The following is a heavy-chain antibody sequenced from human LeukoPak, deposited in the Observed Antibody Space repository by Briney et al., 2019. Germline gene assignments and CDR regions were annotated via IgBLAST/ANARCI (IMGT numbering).Heavy chain of an antibody. V-gene: IGHV1-46*01. J-gene: IGHJ4*02. CDR1: GYTFTSYY. D-gene: IGHD6-19*01. Sequence: ASVKVSCEASGYTFTSYYMHWVRQAPGQGLEWMGIINPNGGSTSYAQKFQGRVIMTRDTSTTTVYMELSSLRSEDTAVYYCARIAVVGRYFEYWGQGTLVTVSS. CDR3: ARIAVVGRYFEY. CDR2: INPNGGST.